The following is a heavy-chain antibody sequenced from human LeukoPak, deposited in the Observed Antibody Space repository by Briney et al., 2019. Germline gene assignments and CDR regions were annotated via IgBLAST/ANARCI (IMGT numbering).Heavy chain of an antibody. CDR2: VYYSGNT. V-gene: IGHV4-39*01. J-gene: IGHJ5*02. D-gene: IGHD3-22*01. CDR1: GGSISSSNYY. Sequence: SETLSLTCTVSGGSISSSNYYWGWIRQPPGKGLEYIASVYYSGNTYYNPSLKSRITISLDTSKNQFSLKLTSVTATDTAVYYCARGGGSSAYYSWFDPWGQGILATVSS. CDR3: ARGGGSSAYYSWFDP.